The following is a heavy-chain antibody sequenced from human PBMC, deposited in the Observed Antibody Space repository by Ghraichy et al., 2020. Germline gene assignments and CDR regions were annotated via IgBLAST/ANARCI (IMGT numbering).Heavy chain of an antibody. Sequence: SVKVSCKASGGTFSSYAISWVRQAPGQGLEWMGGIIPIFGTANYVQKFQGRVTITADESTSTAYMELSSLRSEDTAVYYCARDSDYDFWSGYQTDAFDIWGQGTMVTVSS. CDR2: IIPIFGTA. V-gene: IGHV1-69*13. D-gene: IGHD3-3*01. J-gene: IGHJ3*02. CDR1: GGTFSSYA. CDR3: ARDSDYDFWSGYQTDAFDI.